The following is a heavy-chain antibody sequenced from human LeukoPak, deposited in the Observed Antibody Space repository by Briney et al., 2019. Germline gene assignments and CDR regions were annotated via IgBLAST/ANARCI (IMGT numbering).Heavy chain of an antibody. CDR1: GFTFSSYA. CDR3: AKEWKDSSGYYYYFDY. Sequence: GGSLRLSCAASGFTFSSYAMSWVRQAPGKGLEWVSAISGSGGSTYYADSVKGRFTISRDNSKNTLYLQMYSLRAEDTAVYYCAKEWKDSSGYYYYFDYWGQGTLVTVSS. D-gene: IGHD3-22*01. J-gene: IGHJ4*02. CDR2: ISGSGGST. V-gene: IGHV3-23*01.